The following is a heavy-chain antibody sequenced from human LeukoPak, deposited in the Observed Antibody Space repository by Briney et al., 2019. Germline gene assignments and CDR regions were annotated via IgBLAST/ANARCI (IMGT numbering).Heavy chain of an antibody. CDR3: ARDYDSSGSHFRAEYFQH. CDR2: INPSGGST. D-gene: IGHD3-22*01. J-gene: IGHJ1*01. CDR1: GYTFTGYY. Sequence: GASVKVSCKASGYTFTGYYMHWVRQAPGQGLEWMGIINPSGGSTSYAQKFQGRVTMTRDTSTSTVYMELSSLRSEDTAVYYCARDYDSSGSHFRAEYFQHWGQGTLVTVSS. V-gene: IGHV1-46*01.